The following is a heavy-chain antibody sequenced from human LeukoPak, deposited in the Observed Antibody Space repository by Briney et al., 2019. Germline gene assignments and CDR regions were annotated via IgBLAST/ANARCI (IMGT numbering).Heavy chain of an antibody. J-gene: IGHJ3*02. V-gene: IGHV1-2*02. CDR1: GYTFTGYY. CDR2: INPNSGGT. D-gene: IGHD5-18*01. CDR3: ASQTKSPQLWLEGAFDT. Sequence: ASVKVSCKASGYTFTGYYMHWVRQAPGQGLEWMGWINPNSGGTNYAQKFQGRVTMTRDTSISTAYMELSRLRSDDTAVYYCASQTKSPQLWLEGAFDTWGQGTMVTVSS.